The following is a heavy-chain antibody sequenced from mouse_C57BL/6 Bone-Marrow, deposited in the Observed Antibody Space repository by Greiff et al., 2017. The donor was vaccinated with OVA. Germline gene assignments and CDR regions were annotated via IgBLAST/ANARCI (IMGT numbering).Heavy chain of an antibody. Sequence: VQLQQSGAELAKPGASVKLSCTASGYTFTSYWMHWVKQRPGQGLEWIGYINPSSGYTKYNQKFKDKATLTADKSSSTAYMQLSSLTDEDSAVYDCARWYYAMDYWGQGTAVTVSS. CDR1: GYTFTSYW. V-gene: IGHV1-7*01. CDR2: INPSSGYT. J-gene: IGHJ4*01. CDR3: ARWYYAMDY.